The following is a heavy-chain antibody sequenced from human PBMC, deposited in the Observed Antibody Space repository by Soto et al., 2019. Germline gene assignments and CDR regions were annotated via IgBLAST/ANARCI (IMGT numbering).Heavy chain of an antibody. V-gene: IGHV3-30-3*01. Sequence: GSLRLSCAASGFTFSSYAMHWVRQAPGKGLEWVAVISYDGSNKYYADSVKGRFTISRDNSKNTLYLQMNSLRAEDTAVYYCARPKAGAFDIWGQGTMVTVSS. D-gene: IGHD6-25*01. CDR3: ARPKAGAFDI. CDR2: ISYDGSNK. CDR1: GFTFSSYA. J-gene: IGHJ3*02.